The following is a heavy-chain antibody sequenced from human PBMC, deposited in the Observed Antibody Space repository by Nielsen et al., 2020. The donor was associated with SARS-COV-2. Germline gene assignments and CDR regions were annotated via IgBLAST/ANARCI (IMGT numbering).Heavy chain of an antibody. CDR3: ARALEWELSY. Sequence: GESLKISCAASGLTFDNHWMTWVRQAPGKGLEWVATIKPDGSEKYYVDSVKGRFTISRDNAKNSLYLQMNSLRAEDTAVYYCARALEWELSYWGQGTLVTVSS. CDR2: IKPDGSEK. D-gene: IGHD1-26*01. V-gene: IGHV3-7*01. CDR1: GLTFDNHW. J-gene: IGHJ4*02.